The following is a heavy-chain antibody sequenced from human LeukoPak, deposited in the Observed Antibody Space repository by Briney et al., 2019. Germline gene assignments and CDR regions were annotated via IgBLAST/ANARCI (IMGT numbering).Heavy chain of an antibody. Sequence: ASVKVSCKASGYTFTGYHMHWVRQAPGQGLEWMAWINTNTAGTKYAQKFQGRVTMTRDTSISTAYMELSRLRSDDTAVYYCGRGGGTSWYDYWGQGTLVTVSS. J-gene: IGHJ4*02. D-gene: IGHD6-13*01. CDR2: INTNTAGT. CDR3: GRGGGTSWYDY. CDR1: GYTFTGYH. V-gene: IGHV1-2*02.